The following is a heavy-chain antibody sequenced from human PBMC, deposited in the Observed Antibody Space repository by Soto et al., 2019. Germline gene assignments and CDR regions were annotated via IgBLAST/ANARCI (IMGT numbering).Heavy chain of an antibody. V-gene: IGHV2-5*02. CDR1: GFSLTTTGAG. CDR2: IYWDDDR. J-gene: IGHJ3*01. Sequence: QITLKESGPTLVKPTQTLTLTCTFSGFSLTTTGAGVGWIRQPPGKALEWLALIYWDDDRRYSPALKSRLTITKDTSKNQVVLTMTNMDPVDTATYFCAHSAWYAFGFWGQGTLVTVSS. D-gene: IGHD2-8*02. CDR3: AHSAWYAFGF.